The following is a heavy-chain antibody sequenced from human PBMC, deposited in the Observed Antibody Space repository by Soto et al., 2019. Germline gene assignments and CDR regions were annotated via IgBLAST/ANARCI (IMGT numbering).Heavy chain of an antibody. D-gene: IGHD1-1*01. CDR1: GYTFTNYG. J-gene: IGHJ4*02. CDR2: ISAHNGNT. CDR3: ARGRYGDY. Sequence: QVHLVQSGAEVKKPGASVKVSCKASGYTFTNYGITWVRQSPGQGLEWMGWISAHNGNTDYAQKLQGRVIVTRDTSTSTAYMELRRLTSDDTAVYYCARGRYGDYWGQGALVTVSS. V-gene: IGHV1-18*01.